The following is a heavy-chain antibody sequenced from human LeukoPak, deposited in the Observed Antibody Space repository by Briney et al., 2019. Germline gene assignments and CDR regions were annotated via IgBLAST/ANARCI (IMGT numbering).Heavy chain of an antibody. Sequence: GGSLRLSCAASGLTFSTYAMRWIRQAPGKGLEWVSSIGGGGTASYADSVKGRFTISRDLSKITVYLQMNSLRAEDTAVYYCAQDRGARYPFGMDVWGQGTTVTVSS. CDR1: GLTFSTYA. CDR3: AQDRGARYPFGMDV. CDR2: IGGGGTA. J-gene: IGHJ6*02. V-gene: IGHV3-23*01. D-gene: IGHD2-2*01.